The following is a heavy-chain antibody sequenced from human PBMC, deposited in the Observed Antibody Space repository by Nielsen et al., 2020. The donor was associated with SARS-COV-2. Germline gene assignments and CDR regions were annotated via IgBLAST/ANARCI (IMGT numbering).Heavy chain of an antibody. CDR2: IYYSGST. V-gene: IGHV4-34*01. Sequence: GSLRLSCAVYGGSFSGYYWGWIRQPPGKGLEWIGSIYYSGSTYYNLSLKSRVTISVDTSKNQFSLKLSSVTAADTAVYYCARDGMDYYGSGNLFDYWGQGTLVTVSS. CDR1: GGSFSGYY. D-gene: IGHD3-10*01. CDR3: ARDGMDYYGSGNLFDY. J-gene: IGHJ4*02.